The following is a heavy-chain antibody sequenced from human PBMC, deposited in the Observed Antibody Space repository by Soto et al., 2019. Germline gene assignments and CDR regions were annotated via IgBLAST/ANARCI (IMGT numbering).Heavy chain of an antibody. V-gene: IGHV5-51*01. CDR3: VRATGASTNYFDY. J-gene: IGHJ4*01. Sequence: GESLETFCKASRYSFTSYWIGWVPEMSGKGLECMGIIYPSDSDTRYSPSFQGQVTISVDKSISTAYLQWSSLKASDTAMYYCVRATGASTNYFDYWGQGDLVTGSS. CDR1: RYSFTSYW. D-gene: IGHD7-27*01. CDR2: IYPSDSDT.